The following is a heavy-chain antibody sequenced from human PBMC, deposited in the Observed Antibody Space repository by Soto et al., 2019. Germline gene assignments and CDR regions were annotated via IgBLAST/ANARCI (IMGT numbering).Heavy chain of an antibody. CDR2: INPDTGST. Sequence: QVRLLQSGPEVQMPGASTNISCQASGYQFTGSYLRWLLRAPGQAPLWMDMINPDTGSTTYAQTFQGRAVMTTDRPKGTVYLGLDRLGSDDSATYYCARQFWEGTSCHWYFYLWGHGTSVTV. CDR1: GYQFTGSY. V-gene: IGHV1-2*02. D-gene: IGHD3-3*01. J-gene: IGHJ3*01. CDR3: ARQFWEGTSCHWYFYL.